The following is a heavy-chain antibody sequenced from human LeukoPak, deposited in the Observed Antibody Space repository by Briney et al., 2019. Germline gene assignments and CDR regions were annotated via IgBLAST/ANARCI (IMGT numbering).Heavy chain of an antibody. D-gene: IGHD6-19*01. V-gene: IGHV1-2*04. CDR1: GYTFTGYY. Sequence: GASVKVSCKASGYTFTGYYMHWVRQAPGQGLEWMGWINPNSGGTNYAQKFQGWVTMTRDTSISTAYMELSRLRSDDAAVYYCARSRCPGSSGWYNYWGQGTLVTVSS. J-gene: IGHJ4*02. CDR3: ARSRCPGSSGWYNY. CDR2: INPNSGGT.